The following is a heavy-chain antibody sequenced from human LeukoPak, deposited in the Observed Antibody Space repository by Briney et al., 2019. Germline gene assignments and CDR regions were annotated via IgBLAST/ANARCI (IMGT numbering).Heavy chain of an antibody. Sequence: GGSLRLSCAASGFTFSNYMMHWVRQAPGKGLVWVSRIKSDGITITYADSVKGRFTISRGNAKNTLYLQMNSLRAEDTAVYYCLRDLNWSLDQWGQGTLVTVSS. J-gene: IGHJ4*02. D-gene: IGHD1-20*01. CDR3: LRDLNWSLDQ. CDR1: GFTFSNYM. V-gene: IGHV3-74*01. CDR2: IKSDGITI.